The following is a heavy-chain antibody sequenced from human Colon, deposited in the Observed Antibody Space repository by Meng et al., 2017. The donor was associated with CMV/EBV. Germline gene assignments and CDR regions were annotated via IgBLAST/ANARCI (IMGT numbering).Heavy chain of an antibody. V-gene: IGHV3-66*02. CDR1: GFTVSSIY. CDR2: VYSDGTT. Sequence: GESLKISCAASGFTVSSIYMSWVRQAPGKGLEWVSVVYSDGTTHYADSVKGRFIISRDDSKITLYLQMNSLRPEDAALYYCARAGPPGSGNYFGFYAMDVWGQGTTVTVSS. J-gene: IGHJ6*02. CDR3: ARAGPPGSGNYFGFYAMDV. D-gene: IGHD3-10*01.